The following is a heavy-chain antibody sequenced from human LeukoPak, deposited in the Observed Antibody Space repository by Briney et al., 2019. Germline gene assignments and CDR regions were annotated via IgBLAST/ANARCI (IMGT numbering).Heavy chain of an antibody. J-gene: IGHJ4*01. Sequence: SETLSLTCTVSGGSISSSSYYWGWIRQPPGKGLEWIGSIYYSGSTYYNPSLKSRVTISVDTSKNQFSLKLSSVTAADTAVYYCAKAHGWYGTDYWGQEPWSPSPQ. D-gene: IGHD6-19*01. CDR2: IYYSGST. V-gene: IGHV4-39*07. CDR1: GGSISSSSYY. CDR3: AKAHGWYGTDY.